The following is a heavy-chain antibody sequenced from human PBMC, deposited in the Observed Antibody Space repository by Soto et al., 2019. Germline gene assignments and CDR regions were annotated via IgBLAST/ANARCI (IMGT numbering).Heavy chain of an antibody. V-gene: IGHV1-24*01. CDR3: ARGPSTYPGNYYYYMDV. CDR1: GYTLTELS. D-gene: IGHD2-2*01. CDR2: FDPEDSET. Sequence: ASVKVSCKVSGYTLTELSMHWVRQAPGKGLEWMGGFDPEDSETIYAQKFQGRVTMTEDTSTDTAYMELSSLRSEDTAVYYCARGPSTYPGNYYYYMDVWGKGTTVTVS. J-gene: IGHJ6*03.